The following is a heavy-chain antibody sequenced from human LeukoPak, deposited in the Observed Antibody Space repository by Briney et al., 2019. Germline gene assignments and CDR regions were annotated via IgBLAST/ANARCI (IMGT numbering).Heavy chain of an antibody. J-gene: IGHJ6*03. CDR2: ISYDGSNK. CDR3: AREIYYYYYYMDV. V-gene: IGHV3-30*01. Sequence: GGSLRLSCAASGFTFSSYAMHWVRQAPGKGLEWVAVISYDGSNKYYADSVKGRFTISRDNSKNTLYLQMNGLRAEDTAVYYCAREIYYYYYYMDVWGKGTTVTVSS. CDR1: GFTFSSYA.